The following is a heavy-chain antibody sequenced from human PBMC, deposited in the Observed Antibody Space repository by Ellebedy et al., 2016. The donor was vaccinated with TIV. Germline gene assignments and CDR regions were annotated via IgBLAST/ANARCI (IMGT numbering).Heavy chain of an antibody. D-gene: IGHD3-22*01. J-gene: IGHJ4*02. CDR1: GYSFTSHW. CDR2: LYPDDSDT. Sequence: GESLKISCKGSGYSFTSHWIGWVRQMPGKGLEWMGILYPDDSDTTYSPSFQGQVTISVDKSISTAFLQWSSLKASDTAMYYCARLKYYYDSSGSVYFDYWGQGTLVTVSS. V-gene: IGHV5-51*01. CDR3: ARLKYYYDSSGSVYFDY.